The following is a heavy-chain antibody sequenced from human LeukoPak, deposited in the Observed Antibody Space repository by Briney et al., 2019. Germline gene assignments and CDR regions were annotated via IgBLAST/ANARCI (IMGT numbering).Heavy chain of an antibody. CDR1: GFTSSSYG. D-gene: IGHD3-16*02. V-gene: IGHV3-23*01. Sequence: GGTLRLSCAASGFTSSSYGMSWVRQAPGKGLEWVSAISGSGGSTYYADSVKGRFTISRDNSKNTLYLQMNSLRAEDTAVYYCAKGGSYRSQPYFDYWGQGTPVTVSS. J-gene: IGHJ4*02. CDR3: AKGGSYRSQPYFDY. CDR2: ISGSGGST.